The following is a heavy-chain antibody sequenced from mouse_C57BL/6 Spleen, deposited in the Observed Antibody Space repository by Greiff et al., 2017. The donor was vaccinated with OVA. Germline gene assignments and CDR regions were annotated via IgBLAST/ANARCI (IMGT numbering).Heavy chain of an antibody. CDR1: GISITTGNYR. CDR3: ARDTGYGSLYYAMDY. V-gene: IGHV3-5*01. D-gene: IGHD1-1*01. CDR2: IYYSGTI. J-gene: IGHJ4*01. Sequence: VQLQQSGPGLVKPSQTVFLTCTVTGISITTGNYRWSWIRQFPGNKLEWIGYIYYSGTITYNPSLTSRTTITRDTPKNQFFLEMNSLTAEDTATYYCARDTGYGSLYYAMDYWGQGTSVTVSS.